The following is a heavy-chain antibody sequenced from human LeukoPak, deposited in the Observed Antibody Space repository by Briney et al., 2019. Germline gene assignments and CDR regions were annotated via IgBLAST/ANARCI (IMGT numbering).Heavy chain of an antibody. CDR1: GFTFSSYS. D-gene: IGHD2-2*01. CDR2: ISSSSSYI. V-gene: IGHV3-21*01. CDR3: ARDHHCSSTSCYFYYYYGMDV. Sequence: GGSLRLSCAASGFTFSSYSMNWVRQAPGKGLEWVSSISSSSSYIYYADSVKGRFTISRDNAKNSLYLQMNSLRAEDTAVYYCARDHHCSSTSCYFYYYYGMDVWGQGTAVTVSS. J-gene: IGHJ6*02.